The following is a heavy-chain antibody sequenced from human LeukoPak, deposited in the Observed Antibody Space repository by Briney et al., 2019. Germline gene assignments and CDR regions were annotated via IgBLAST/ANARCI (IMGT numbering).Heavy chain of an antibody. V-gene: IGHV1-69*04. J-gene: IGHJ6*02. D-gene: IGHD2-15*01. Sequence: GSSVKVSCKASGGTFSNYAINWVRQAPGQGLEWMGRIIPIFGIANYAQKFQGRVTITADKSTSTAYMDLNSLRSEDTAVYYCARDQRGQSKLLSRGTRDYGMDVWGQGTTVTVSS. CDR1: GGTFSNYA. CDR2: IIPIFGIA. CDR3: ARDQRGQSKLLSRGTRDYGMDV.